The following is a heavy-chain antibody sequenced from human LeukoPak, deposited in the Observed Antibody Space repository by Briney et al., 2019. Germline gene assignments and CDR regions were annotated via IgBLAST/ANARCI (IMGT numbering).Heavy chain of an antibody. J-gene: IGHJ3*02. CDR2: INWNGGST. V-gene: IGHV3-20*04. CDR3: ARDLSYYDTNAFDI. D-gene: IGHD3-22*01. CDR1: GFTFDDYG. Sequence: PGGSLRLSCAASGFTFDDYGMSWVRQAPGKGLEWVSGINWNGGSTGYADSVKGRFTISRDNAKNSLYLQMNSLRAEDTALYYCARDLSYYDTNAFDIWGQGTMVTVSS.